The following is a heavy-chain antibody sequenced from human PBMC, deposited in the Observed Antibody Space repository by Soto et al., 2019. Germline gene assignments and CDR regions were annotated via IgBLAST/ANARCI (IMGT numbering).Heavy chain of an antibody. CDR1: GYTFTSYY. V-gene: IGHV1-46*01. D-gene: IGHD3-3*01. Sequence: ASVKVSCKASGYTFTSYYMHWVRQAPGQGLEWMGIINPSGGSTSYAQKFQGRVTMTRDTSTSTVYMELSSLRSEDTAVYYCARVGILEWFWFDPWGQGTLVTSPQ. CDR2: INPSGGST. CDR3: ARVGILEWFWFDP. J-gene: IGHJ5*02.